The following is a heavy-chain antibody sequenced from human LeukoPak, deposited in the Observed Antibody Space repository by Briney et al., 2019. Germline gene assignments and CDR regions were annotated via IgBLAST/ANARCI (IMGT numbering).Heavy chain of an antibody. V-gene: IGHV3-21*01. CDR1: GFTFSAYS. D-gene: IGHD3-10*01. Sequence: GGSLRLSCAASGFTFSAYSMNWVRLAPGKGREWVSSISSTSTYVYYADSVEGRFTISRDNAKNSLYLQMDSLRAEDTAVYYCVGGITMIRGVTPFYSYGMDVWGQGTTVTVSS. CDR2: ISSTSTYV. CDR3: VGGITMIRGVTPFYSYGMDV. J-gene: IGHJ6*02.